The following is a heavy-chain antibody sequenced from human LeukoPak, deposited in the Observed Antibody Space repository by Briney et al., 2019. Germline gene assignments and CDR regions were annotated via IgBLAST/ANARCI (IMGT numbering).Heavy chain of an antibody. V-gene: IGHV4-38-2*01. D-gene: IGHD4-23*01. CDR3: ARDYGGNSDSM. J-gene: IGHJ4*02. CDR2: IYHSGST. Sequence: SETLSLTCAVSGYSISSGYYWGWIRQPPGKGLEWIGSIYHSGSTYYNPSLKSRVTISVDTSKNQFSLKLSSVTAADTAVYYCARDYGGNSDSMWGQRTLVTVSS. CDR1: GYSISSGYY.